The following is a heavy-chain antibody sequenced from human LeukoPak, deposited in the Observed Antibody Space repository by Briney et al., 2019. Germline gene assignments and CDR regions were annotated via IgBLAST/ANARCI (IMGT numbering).Heavy chain of an antibody. Sequence: ASVKVSCKASGYTFTSYGISWVRQAPGQGLEWMGWMNPNSGNTGYAQKFQGRVTMTRNTSISTAYMELSSLRSEDTAVYYCASPTRVPAAAFDIWGQGTMVTVSS. D-gene: IGHD2-2*01. CDR1: GYTFTSYG. CDR2: MNPNSGNT. J-gene: IGHJ3*02. CDR3: ASPTRVPAAAFDI. V-gene: IGHV1-8*02.